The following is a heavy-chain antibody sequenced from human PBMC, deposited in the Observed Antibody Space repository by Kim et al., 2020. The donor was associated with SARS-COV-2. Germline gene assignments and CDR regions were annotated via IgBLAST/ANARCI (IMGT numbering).Heavy chain of an antibody. V-gene: IGHV1-8*01. J-gene: IGHJ5*02. CDR3: ARKPRHDYKNWFDP. D-gene: IGHD4-4*01. Sequence: AQKFQGRVTMTRNTSISTAYMELSSLRSEDTAVYYCARKPRHDYKNWFDPWGQGTLVTVSS.